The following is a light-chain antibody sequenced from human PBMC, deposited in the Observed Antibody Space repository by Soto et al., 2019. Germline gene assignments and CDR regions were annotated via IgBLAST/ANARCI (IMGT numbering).Light chain of an antibody. CDR3: QQYYSYPWT. CDR1: QSISSW. V-gene: IGKV1-5*03. Sequence: DLQMTQSPSTLSASVGDRVTITCRASQSISSWLAWYQQKPGKVPNLLIYKASRLESGVPSRFSGSGSGTESTLTISSLQPDDFATYYCQQYYSYPWTFGQGTNVEIK. J-gene: IGKJ1*01. CDR2: KAS.